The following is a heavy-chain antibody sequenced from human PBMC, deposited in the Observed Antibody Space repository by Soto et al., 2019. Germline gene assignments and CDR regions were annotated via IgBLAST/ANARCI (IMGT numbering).Heavy chain of an antibody. CDR2: IYYSGST. J-gene: IGHJ5*02. CDR3: AKYSGSYFGWFDP. CDR1: GASVSRDSYY. V-gene: IGHV4-31*03. D-gene: IGHD1-26*01. Sequence: PSETLSLTCTVSGASVSRDSYYWGWVRQPPGKGLEWIGYIYYSGSTYYNPSLKSRVTISVDTSKNQFSLKLSSVTAADTAVYYCAKYSGSYFGWFDPWGQGTLVTVSS.